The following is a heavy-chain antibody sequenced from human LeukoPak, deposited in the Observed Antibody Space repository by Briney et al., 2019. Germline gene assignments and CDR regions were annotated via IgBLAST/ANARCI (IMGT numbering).Heavy chain of an antibody. CDR3: ALTFNYLPWAPDY. D-gene: IGHD4-11*01. Sequence: PGGSLRLSCAASGFTFSDYYMSWIRQAPGRGLEWVSYISSSGSTIYYADSVKGRFTISRDNAKNSLYLQMNSLRAEDTAVYYCALTFNYLPWAPDYWGQGTLVTVSS. J-gene: IGHJ4*02. CDR1: GFTFSDYY. V-gene: IGHV3-11*04. CDR2: ISSSGSTI.